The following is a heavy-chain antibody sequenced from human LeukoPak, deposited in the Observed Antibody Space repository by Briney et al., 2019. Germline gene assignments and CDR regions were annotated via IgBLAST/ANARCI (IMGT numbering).Heavy chain of an antibody. CDR2: ISCDGSNK. Sequence: PGRSLRLSCAASGFTFSSYAMHWVRQAPGKGLEWVAVISCDGSNKYYADSVKGRFTISRDNSKNTLYLQMNSLRAEDTAVYYCARDTFTVTYYYYYMDVWGKGTTVTVSS. D-gene: IGHD4-11*01. V-gene: IGHV3-30*01. J-gene: IGHJ6*03. CDR3: ARDTFTVTYYYYYMDV. CDR1: GFTFSSYA.